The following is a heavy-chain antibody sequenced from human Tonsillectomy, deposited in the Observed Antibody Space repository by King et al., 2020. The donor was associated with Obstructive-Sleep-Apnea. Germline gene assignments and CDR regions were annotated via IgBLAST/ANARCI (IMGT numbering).Heavy chain of an antibody. J-gene: IGHJ4*02. CDR3: ARYSSSWYGRAPFDY. D-gene: IGHD6-13*01. CDR1: GFTFSSYA. V-gene: IGHV3-23*04. Sequence: VQLVESGGGLVQPGGSLRLSCAASGFTFSSYAMSWVRQAPGKGLEWVSAIRGSGGRTYYADSVKGRVTITRDNSKNTLYLQMNSLRAEDTAVYYCARYSSSWYGRAPFDYWGQGTLVTVSS. CDR2: IRGSGGRT.